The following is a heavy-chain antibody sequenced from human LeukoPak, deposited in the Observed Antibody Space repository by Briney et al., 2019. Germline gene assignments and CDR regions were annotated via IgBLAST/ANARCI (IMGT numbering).Heavy chain of an antibody. CDR2: IYYSGST. Sequence: PSETLSLTCTVSGGSISSYYWSWIRQPPGKGLEWIGYIYYSGSTNYNPSLKSRVTISVDTSKNQFSLKLSSVTAADTAVYYCARVGSGYDRHWFDPWGQGTLVTVSS. CDR3: ARVGSGYDRHWFDP. D-gene: IGHD5-12*01. V-gene: IGHV4-59*01. J-gene: IGHJ5*02. CDR1: GGSISSYY.